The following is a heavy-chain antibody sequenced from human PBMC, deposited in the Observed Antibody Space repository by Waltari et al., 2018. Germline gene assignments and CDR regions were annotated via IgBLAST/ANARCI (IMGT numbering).Heavy chain of an antibody. Sequence: EEQMLESGGGLVQPGDSLRLSCSASGFRFSNNWRNWDSQVPGKGMVWVARISNDESSLTYADSVKGRFTISRDNAKNTLYLQMKRLRAEDTAVYYCVRLAQRTYRSPVPGRHYYYGMDVWGQGTTVTVSS. CDR2: ISNDESSL. CDR3: VRLAQRTYRSPVPGRHYYYGMDV. J-gene: IGHJ6*02. D-gene: IGHD3-10*01. CDR1: GFRFSNNW. V-gene: IGHV3-74*03.